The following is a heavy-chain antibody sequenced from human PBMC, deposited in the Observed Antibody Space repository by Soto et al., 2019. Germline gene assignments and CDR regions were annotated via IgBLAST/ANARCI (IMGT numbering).Heavy chain of an antibody. Sequence: QLQLQESGPGLVKPSETLSLTCTVSGGSISSSSYYWGWIRQPPGKGLEWIGSIYYSGSTYYNPSLKSRVTISVDTSKNQFSLKLSSVTAADTAVYYCARRGQLLWFGESRGYYFDYWGQGTLVTVSS. J-gene: IGHJ4*02. V-gene: IGHV4-39*01. CDR1: GGSISSSSYY. D-gene: IGHD3-10*01. CDR2: IYYSGST. CDR3: ARRGQLLWFGESRGYYFDY.